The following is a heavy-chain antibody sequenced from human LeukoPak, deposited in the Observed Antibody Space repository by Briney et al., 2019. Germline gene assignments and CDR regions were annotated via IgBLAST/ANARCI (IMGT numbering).Heavy chain of an antibody. J-gene: IGHJ4*02. CDR3: ARKIYDFWSGYYTGFDY. V-gene: IGHV4-61*08. Sequence: SETLSLTCTVSGGSISSGGYYWSWIRQHPGKGLEWIGYIYYSGSTNYNPSLKSRVTMSVDTSKNQFSLKLSSVTAADTAVYYCARKIYDFWSGYYTGFDYWGQGTLVTVSS. CDR1: GGSISSGGYY. D-gene: IGHD3-3*01. CDR2: IYYSGST.